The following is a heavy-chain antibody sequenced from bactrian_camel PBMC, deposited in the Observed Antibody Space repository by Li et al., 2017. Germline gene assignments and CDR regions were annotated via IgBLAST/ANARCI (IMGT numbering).Heavy chain of an antibody. D-gene: IGHD5*01. CDR1: GYTYNGYC. CDR2: LDVDGRT. CDR3: AADRSPVHGWVHLPSEYKY. Sequence: HVQLVESGGGSVQSGGSLKLSCVASGYTYNGYCKGWFRQVRGKGREAIAQLDVDGRTTYDDSVRGRFTISEDNARNTLYLQMNTLKPEDTGMYYCAADRSPVHGWVHLPSEYKYWGQGTQVTVS. V-gene: IGHV3S9*01. J-gene: IGHJ4*01.